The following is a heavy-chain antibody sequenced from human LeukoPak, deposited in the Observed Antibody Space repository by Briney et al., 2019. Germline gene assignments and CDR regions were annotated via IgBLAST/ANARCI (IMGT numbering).Heavy chain of an antibody. Sequence: RXXSKTDGGTTYYAAPVKGIFTISRDDSKNTLYLQMNSLKTEDTAVYYCTTGGIVGATHPYWPALDAFDIWGQGTMVTVSS. CDR3: TTGGIVGATHPYWPALDAFDI. D-gene: IGHD1-26*01. CDR2: XXSKTDGGTT. V-gene: IGHV3-15*01. J-gene: IGHJ3*02.